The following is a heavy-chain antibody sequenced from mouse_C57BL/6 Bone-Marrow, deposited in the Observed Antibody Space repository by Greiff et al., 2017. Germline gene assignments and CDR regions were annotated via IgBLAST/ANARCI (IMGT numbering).Heavy chain of an antibody. CDR2: IAPSDSYT. Sequence: VQLQQPGAELVMPGASVKLSCKASGYTFTSYWMHWVKQRPGQGLEWIGEIAPSDSYTNYTHTFKGKSTLTVDNSSSTAYMQLSSLTSEDSAVYYCALCYSNLDYWGQGTTLTVSS. J-gene: IGHJ2*01. CDR1: GYTFTSYW. D-gene: IGHD2-5*01. V-gene: IGHV1-69*01. CDR3: ALCYSNLDY.